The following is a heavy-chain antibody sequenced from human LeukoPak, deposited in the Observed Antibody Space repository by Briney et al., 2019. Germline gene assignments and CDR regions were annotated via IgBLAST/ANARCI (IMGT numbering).Heavy chain of an antibody. V-gene: IGHV4-61*02. CDR1: GGSISSGSYY. D-gene: IGHD3-22*01. CDR2: IYTSGST. CDR3: ASIYYYDSAPIDP. Sequence: ASETLSLTCTVSGGSISSGSYYWSWIRQPAGKGLEWIGRIYTSGSTNYSPSLKSRVTISVDTSKNQFSLKLSSVTAADTAVYYCASIYYYDSAPIDPWGQGTLVTVSS. J-gene: IGHJ5*02.